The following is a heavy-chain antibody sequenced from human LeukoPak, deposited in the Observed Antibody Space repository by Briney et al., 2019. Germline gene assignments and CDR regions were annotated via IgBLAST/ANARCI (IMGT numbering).Heavy chain of an antibody. J-gene: IGHJ3*01. CDR2: VSHTGAT. V-gene: IGHV4-59*01. Sequence: SETLSLTCSVSGASLNGYFWNWVRRTPERGLEWIGYVSHTGATTSNPTLKSRVSITIDTSKRQFSLSMTSVTAADSALYYCARDRRGSYYTFDVWGPGTIVSVS. CDR3: ARDRRGSYYTFDV. D-gene: IGHD1-26*01. CDR1: GASLNGYF.